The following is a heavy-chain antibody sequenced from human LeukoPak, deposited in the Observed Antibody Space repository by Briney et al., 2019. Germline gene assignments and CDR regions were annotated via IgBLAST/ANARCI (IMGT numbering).Heavy chain of an antibody. CDR3: ARSDSSGWYGFDY. CDR1: GFTFSSYW. CDR2: TNSDGSST. Sequence: PGGSLRLSCAASGFTFSSYWMHWVRQAPGKGLVWVSRTNSDGSSTSYADSVKGRFTISRDNAKNTLYLQMNSLRAEDTAVYYCARSDSSGWYGFDYWGQGTLVTVSS. D-gene: IGHD6-19*01. J-gene: IGHJ4*02. V-gene: IGHV3-74*01.